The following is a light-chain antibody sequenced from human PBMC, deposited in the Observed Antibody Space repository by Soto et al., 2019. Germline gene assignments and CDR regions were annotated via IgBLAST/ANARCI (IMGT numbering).Light chain of an antibody. J-gene: IGLJ1*01. CDR1: NSDVGGYNT. CDR3: TSYTTSSTPFYV. CDR2: DVN. Sequence: QSALTQPASVSGSPGQSITISCTGSNSDVGGYNTVSWFQQHPGGAPKLMIYDVNNRPSGVSHRFSGSKSANTASLTISGLQAEDEADYYCTSYTTSSTPFYVFGTGTKVTVL. V-gene: IGLV2-14*03.